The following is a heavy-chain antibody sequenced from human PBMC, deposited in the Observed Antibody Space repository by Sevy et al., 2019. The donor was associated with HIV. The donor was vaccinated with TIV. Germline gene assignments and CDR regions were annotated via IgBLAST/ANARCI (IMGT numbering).Heavy chain of an antibody. CDR2: ISAYSGNT. CDR3: ARTSSYGSGNYFDY. D-gene: IGHD3-10*01. J-gene: IGHJ4*02. Sequence: ASVKVSCKASGYTFTIYGISWVRQVPEQGLEWMGWISAYSGNTNYAQNLQGRVTMTTDTSTTTAYMELRSLRFDDTAVYYCARTSSYGSGNYFDYWGQGTLVTVSS. CDR1: GYTFTIYG. V-gene: IGHV1-18*01.